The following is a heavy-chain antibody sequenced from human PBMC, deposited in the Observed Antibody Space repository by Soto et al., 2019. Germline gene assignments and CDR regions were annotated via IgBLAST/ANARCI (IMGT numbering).Heavy chain of an antibody. Sequence: QAQMVQSGAEVKKPGASVKVSCRTSGYTFTTYGVSWVRQAPGQGLEWMGWISGYNGDITYAERLQGRLTMTTDRSTSTAYMELRSLRPEDTAVYYCARGVGLLRLCGTSSCYGAAWGQGTLVTVSS. CDR2: ISGYNGDI. CDR1: GYTFTTYG. V-gene: IGHV1-18*01. CDR3: ARGVGLLRLCGTSSCYGAA. D-gene: IGHD2-21*01. J-gene: IGHJ5*02.